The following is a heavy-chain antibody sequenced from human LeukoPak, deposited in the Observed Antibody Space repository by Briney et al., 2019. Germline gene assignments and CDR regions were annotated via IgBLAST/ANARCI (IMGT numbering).Heavy chain of an antibody. D-gene: IGHD2-8*01. CDR2: LNGSGGST. CDR3: AKDRSCTNDICHGDFDY. Sequence: GGPLRLSCAASGFTFSSYAVSWFGQAARKGLECVSRLNGSGGSTYSADSVKGRFTISRDNSKNTLYLQMNSLRAEDTDLYYCAKDRSCTNDICHGDFDYWGQGTLVTVSS. CDR1: GFTFSSYA. V-gene: IGHV3-23*01. J-gene: IGHJ4*02.